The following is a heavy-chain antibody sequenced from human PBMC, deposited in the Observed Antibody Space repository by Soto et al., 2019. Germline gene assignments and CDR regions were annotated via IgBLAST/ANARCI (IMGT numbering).Heavy chain of an antibody. J-gene: IGHJ4*02. Sequence: GGSLRLSCAASGFTFSSYAMSWVRQAPGKGLEWVSAISGSGGSTCYADSVKGRFTISRYNSKNTLYLQMNRLRAEDTAVYDCAKGSPGGDGYNLGFDDWGKGTPVTVSS. CDR3: AKGSPGGDGYNLGFDD. V-gene: IGHV3-23*01. D-gene: IGHD5-12*01. CDR2: ISGSGGST. CDR1: GFTFSSYA.